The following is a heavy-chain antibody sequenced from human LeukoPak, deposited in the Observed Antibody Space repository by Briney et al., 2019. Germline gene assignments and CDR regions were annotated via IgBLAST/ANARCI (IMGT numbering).Heavy chain of an antibody. CDR1: GFTFRNYG. CDR2: ISGRDTNT. D-gene: IGHD4-11*01. Sequence: GGSLRLSCAASGFTFRNYGTSWVRQAPGKGLEWVSAISGRDTNTYYAASVEGRFTISRDNSKNTLYLQMNSLRAEDTAVYYCAKRSDYSSDGNYFDSWGQGTPVTVSS. CDR3: AKRSDYSSDGNYFDS. J-gene: IGHJ4*02. V-gene: IGHV3-23*01.